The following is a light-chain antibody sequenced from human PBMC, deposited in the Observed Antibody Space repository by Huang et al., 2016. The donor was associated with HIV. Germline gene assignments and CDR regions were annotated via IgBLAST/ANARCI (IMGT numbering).Light chain of an antibody. J-gene: IGKJ4*01. CDR1: QSVSSN. CDR3: QQYNQWPLS. V-gene: IGKV3-15*01. Sequence: EIVMTQSPATLSVSQGERATLSCRASQSVSSNLAWYQQKPGQAPRLLIYGASTRATGIPAMCSGSGSGTEFTLTISSLQSEDFAVYYCQQYNQWPLSFGGGTKVEI. CDR2: GAS.